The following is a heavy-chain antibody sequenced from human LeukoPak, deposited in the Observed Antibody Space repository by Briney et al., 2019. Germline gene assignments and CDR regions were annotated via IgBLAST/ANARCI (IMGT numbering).Heavy chain of an antibody. J-gene: IGHJ6*03. CDR1: GFTFSSYW. V-gene: IGHV3-49*04. CDR2: IRSKAYGGTT. Sequence: PGGSLRLSCAASGFTFSSYWMSWVRQAPGKGLEWVGFIRSKAYGGTTEYAASVKGRFTISRDDSKSIAYLQMNSLKTEDTAVYYCTRDSIAVAAYYYYYYMDVWGKGTTVTISS. CDR3: TRDSIAVAAYYYYYYMDV. D-gene: IGHD6-19*01.